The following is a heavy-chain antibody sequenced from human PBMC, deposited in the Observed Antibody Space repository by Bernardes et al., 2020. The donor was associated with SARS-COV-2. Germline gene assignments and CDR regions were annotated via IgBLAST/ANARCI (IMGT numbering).Heavy chain of an antibody. CDR3: ATERQSLTIFGVGHDAFDF. D-gene: IGHD3-3*01. V-gene: IGHV3-43*01. CDR1: GFTFEDYT. Sequence: VGALHLSCAASGFTFEDYTMHWVRQVPGKGLAWVSLVSWDGSTTNYADSVKGRFIISRDSSRNTLHLQMNSLRKEDTALYYCATERQSLTIFGVGHDAFDFWGQGTMVTVSS. J-gene: IGHJ3*01. CDR2: VSWDGSTT.